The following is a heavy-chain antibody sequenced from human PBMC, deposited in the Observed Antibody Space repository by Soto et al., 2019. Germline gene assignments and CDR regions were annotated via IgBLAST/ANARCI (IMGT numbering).Heavy chain of an antibody. CDR3: ARATVIAERYYYYYMDV. D-gene: IGHD1-1*01. V-gene: IGHV3-21*01. J-gene: IGHJ6*03. CDR2: ISSSSSYI. Sequence: GGSLRLSCAASGFTFSSYSMNWVRQAPGKGLEWVSSISSSSSYIYYADSVKGRFTISRDNAKNSLYLQMNSLRAEDTAVYYCARATVIAERYYYYYMDVWGKGTTVTVSS. CDR1: GFTFSSYS.